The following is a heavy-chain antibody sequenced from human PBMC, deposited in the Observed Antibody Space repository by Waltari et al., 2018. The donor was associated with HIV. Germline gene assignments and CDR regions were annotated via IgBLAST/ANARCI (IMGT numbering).Heavy chain of an antibody. J-gene: IGHJ5*02. CDR1: GFTLNRHM. V-gene: IGHV3-74*03. CDR2: INSDGRNT. CDR3: ARSIAPSGARGWLDP. Sequence: EVQLVESGGGFVQPGGSLRLSCAVAGFTLNRHMMHWVRHSPGKGLMWVSRINSDGRNTMYAGSVKCRFTIDRDDAKDTLYLQMDSLRVDNTAVYYCARSIAPSGARGWLDPWGQGTLVTVSS. D-gene: IGHD6-13*01.